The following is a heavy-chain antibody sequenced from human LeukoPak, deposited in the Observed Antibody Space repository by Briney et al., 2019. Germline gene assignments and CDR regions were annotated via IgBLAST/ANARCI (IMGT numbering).Heavy chain of an antibody. D-gene: IGHD3-3*01. J-gene: IGHJ4*02. V-gene: IGHV3-30*18. CDR3: AKTGYYDFWSGYYDY. CDR1: GFTFSSYG. CDR2: ISYDGSNK. Sequence: GRSLRLSCAASGFTFSSYGMHWVRQAPGKGLEWVAVISYDGSNKYYADSVKGRFTISRDNSKNTLYLQVNSLRAEDTAVYYCAKTGYYDFWSGYYDYWGQGTLVTVSS.